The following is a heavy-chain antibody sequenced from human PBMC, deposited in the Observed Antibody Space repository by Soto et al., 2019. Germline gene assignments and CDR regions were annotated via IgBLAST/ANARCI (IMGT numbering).Heavy chain of an antibody. CDR3: ARDRLTATTYWFDP. CDR1: GYSISSGYY. Sequence: SETLSLTCVVSGYSISSGYYWGWIRQPPGKGLEWIWSIFHGGSTYYNPSLKSRVTISVDTSKNQFSLNLSSVTAADTALYYCARDRLTATTYWFDPWGPGTMVTVSS. J-gene: IGHJ5*02. CDR2: IFHGGST. V-gene: IGHV4-38-2*02. D-gene: IGHD1-7*01.